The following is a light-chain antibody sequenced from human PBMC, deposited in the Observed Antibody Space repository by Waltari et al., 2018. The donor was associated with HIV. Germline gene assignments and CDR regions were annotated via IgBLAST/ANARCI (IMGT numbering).Light chain of an antibody. CDR2: RDN. V-gene: IGLV1-47*01. CDR1: TSNIGSNY. J-gene: IGLJ2*01. CDR3: SSYTSSSTLDVV. Sequence: QSVLTQPPSVSGTPGQRVPISCSGSTSNIGSNYVYWYQQLPETAPKLLIYRDNQRPSGVPDRFSGSKSGTSASLTISGLQAEDEADYYCSSYTSSSTLDVVFGGGTKLTVL.